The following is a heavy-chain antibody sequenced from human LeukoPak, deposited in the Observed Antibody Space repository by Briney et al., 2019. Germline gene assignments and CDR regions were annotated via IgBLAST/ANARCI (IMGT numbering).Heavy chain of an antibody. D-gene: IGHD1-26*01. V-gene: IGHV3-21*01. CDR2: ISSSSSYI. CDR1: GFTFSSYS. Sequence: GGSLKLSCAASGFTFSSYSMNWVRQAPGKGLEWVSSISSSSSYIYYADSVKGRFTISRDNAKNSLYLQMNGLRAEDTAVYYCARDGSSIVGATGTFDIWGQGTMVTVSS. J-gene: IGHJ3*02. CDR3: ARDGSSIVGATGTFDI.